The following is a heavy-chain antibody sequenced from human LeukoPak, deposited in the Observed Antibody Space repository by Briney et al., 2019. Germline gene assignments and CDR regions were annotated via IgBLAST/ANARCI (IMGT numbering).Heavy chain of an antibody. J-gene: IGHJ4*02. Sequence: ASVKVSCKASGYTFTSYYMHWVRQAPGQGLEWMGIINPSGGSTSYAQKFQGRVTMTRDMSTSTVYMELSSLRSEDTAVYYCAREPIVGATSYYFDHWGQGTLVTVSS. CDR3: AREPIVGATSYYFDH. D-gene: IGHD1-26*01. CDR1: GYTFTSYY. CDR2: INPSGGST. V-gene: IGHV1-46*01.